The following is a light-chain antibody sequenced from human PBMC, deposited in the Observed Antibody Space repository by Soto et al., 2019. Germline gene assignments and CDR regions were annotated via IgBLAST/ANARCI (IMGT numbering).Light chain of an antibody. V-gene: IGKV3-15*01. Sequence: EVMLTQSPGTLSLSKGERATLSCRSSQSVSSSYLAWYQQKPGQAPRLLIYGASTRATGIPARFSGSGSGTEFTLTISSLQSEDFAVYYCQQYNNWPPITFGQGRLLEVK. CDR3: QQYNNWPPIT. CDR2: GAS. J-gene: IGKJ5*01. CDR1: QSVSSSY.